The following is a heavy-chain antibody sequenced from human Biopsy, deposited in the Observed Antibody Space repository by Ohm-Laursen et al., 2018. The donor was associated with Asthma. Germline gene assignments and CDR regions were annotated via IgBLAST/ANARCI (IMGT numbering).Heavy chain of an antibody. V-gene: IGHV3-11*01. Sequence: SLRLSCSASGFSFRDYYMTWMRQSPGKGLEWVSSISSSGSTRYPAESVMGRFTISRDNDRNSLFLQMTSLRAEDTGIYFCARGDSSNWSHYYFDYWGQGTLVTVSS. D-gene: IGHD3-22*01. CDR3: ARGDSSNWSHYYFDY. J-gene: IGHJ4*02. CDR2: ISSSGSTR. CDR1: GFSFRDYY.